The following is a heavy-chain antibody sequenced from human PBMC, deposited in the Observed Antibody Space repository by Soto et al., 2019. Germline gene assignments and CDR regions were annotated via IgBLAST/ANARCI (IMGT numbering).Heavy chain of an antibody. J-gene: IGHJ4*02. CDR3: AKRGYNNDYVDYYFEY. CDR1: GLTFSSYT. Sequence: PGGSLRLSCADSGLTFSSYTMHWVRQAPGKGLEWVAVIAYDGTNKYYAESVKGRFTISRDNSKNTLFLQMNSLRVEDTAVYYCAKRGYNNDYVDYYFEYSGQGTLVTVSP. CDR2: IAYDGTNK. V-gene: IGHV3-30*18. D-gene: IGHD3-16*01.